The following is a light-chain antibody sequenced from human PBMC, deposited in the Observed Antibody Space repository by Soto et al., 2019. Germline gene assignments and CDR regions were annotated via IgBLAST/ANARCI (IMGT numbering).Light chain of an antibody. CDR1: QYINTR. CDR2: NTS. J-gene: IGKJ1*01. Sequence: EIVLTQPPATLSSFPGDRFTLSLRASQYINTRVDCYQHRPGQAPTSLIYNTSTMPAGSSTGCSPSGPRTEFHLTISDLWPEDFGLCYYHQRQRSPRQFGQGTTVDSK. V-gene: IGKV3D-11*01. CDR3: HQRQRSPRQ.